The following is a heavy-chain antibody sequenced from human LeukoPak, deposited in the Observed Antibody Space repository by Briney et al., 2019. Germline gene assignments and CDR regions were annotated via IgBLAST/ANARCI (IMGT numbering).Heavy chain of an antibody. CDR1: GGSFSGYY. J-gene: IGHJ4*02. CDR2: INHSGST. D-gene: IGHD2-8*02. Sequence: SETLSLTCAVYGGSFSGYYWSWIRQPPGKGLEWIGEINHSGSTNYNPSLKSRVTISVDTSKNQFSLKLSSVTAADTAVYYCARDRPPGAYWGQGTLVTVSS. V-gene: IGHV4-34*01. CDR3: ARDRPPGAY.